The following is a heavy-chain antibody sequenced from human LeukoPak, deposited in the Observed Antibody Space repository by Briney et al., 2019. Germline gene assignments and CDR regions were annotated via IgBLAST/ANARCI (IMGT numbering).Heavy chain of an antibody. V-gene: IGHV3-23*01. J-gene: IGHJ4*02. D-gene: IGHD3-22*01. CDR3: TYYYDRSGYYGFDY. CDR1: GFTFSSYA. CDR2: ISGSGGST. Sequence: GGSLRLSCAASGFTFSSYAMSWVRQAPGKGLEWVSAISGSGGSTYYADSVKGRFTISRDNSKNALYLQMNSLRAEDTAVYYCTYYYDRSGYYGFDYWGQGTLVTVSS.